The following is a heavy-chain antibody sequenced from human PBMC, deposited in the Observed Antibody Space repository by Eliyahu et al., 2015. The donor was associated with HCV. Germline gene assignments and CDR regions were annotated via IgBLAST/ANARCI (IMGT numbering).Heavy chain of an antibody. Sequence: QITLKESGPTLVKPTQTLTLTCTFSGFSLSTSGVGVGWIRQPPGKALEWLALIYWDDDKRYSPSLKSRLTITKDTSKNQVVLTMTNMDPVDTATYYCAHRQAGIAAAGTYNWFDPWGQGTLVTVSS. D-gene: IGHD6-13*01. CDR2: IYWDDDK. V-gene: IGHV2-5*02. CDR3: AHRQAGIAAAGTYNWFDP. J-gene: IGHJ5*02. CDR1: GFSLSTSGVG.